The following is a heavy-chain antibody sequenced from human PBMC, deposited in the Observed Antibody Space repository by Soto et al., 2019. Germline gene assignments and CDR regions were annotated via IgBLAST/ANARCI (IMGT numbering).Heavy chain of an antibody. D-gene: IGHD1-1*01. CDR2: VYYSGTT. Sequence: XGTLSLSCTVSGGSIDSGDFYWSWIRQPPGKGLEWIGYVYYSGTTNYNPFLKSRVTLSLDKSKNQFSLKMNSVTAADTAVYYCVREGKELWTFDYWGQGTLVTVSS. J-gene: IGHJ4*02. CDR3: VREGKELWTFDY. CDR1: GGSIDSGDFY. V-gene: IGHV4-61*08.